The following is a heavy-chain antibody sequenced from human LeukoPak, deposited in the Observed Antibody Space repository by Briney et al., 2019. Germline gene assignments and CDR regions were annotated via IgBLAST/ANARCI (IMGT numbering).Heavy chain of an antibody. D-gene: IGHD6-19*01. CDR2: INPNSGGT. CDR1: GYTFTGYY. J-gene: IGHJ4*02. V-gene: IGHV1-2*02. Sequence: ASVKVSCKASGYTFTGYYMHWVRQAPGQGLEWMGWINPNSGGTNYAQKFQGRVTMTRDTSISTAYMELSRLRSDDTAVYYCARGTTYSSGWYRSSDYWGQGTLVTVSS. CDR3: ARGTTYSSGWYRSSDY.